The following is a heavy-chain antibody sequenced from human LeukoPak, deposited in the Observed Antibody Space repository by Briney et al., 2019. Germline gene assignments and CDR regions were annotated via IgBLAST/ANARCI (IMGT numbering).Heavy chain of an antibody. CDR2: INPNSGGT. Sequence: ASIKVSGKASGYTFTGYYMHWVRQAPRQGLECMGRINPNSGGTNYAQKFQGRVTMPRDKSISTDYMELGTLRSDDTGLYYCVRDLHSSARGDFDYWRQGSLVTVSS. D-gene: IGHD5-12*01. CDR3: VRDLHSSARGDFDY. CDR1: GYTFTGYY. V-gene: IGHV1-2*05. J-gene: IGHJ4*02.